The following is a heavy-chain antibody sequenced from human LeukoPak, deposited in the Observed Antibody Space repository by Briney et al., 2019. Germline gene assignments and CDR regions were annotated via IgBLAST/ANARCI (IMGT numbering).Heavy chain of an antibody. J-gene: IGHJ4*02. V-gene: IGHV1-2*02. CDR3: ARAEYSSGWYFDY. CDR2: INPNSGGT. D-gene: IGHD6-19*01. CDR1: GGTFSSYA. Sequence: ASVKVSCKASGGTFSSYAISWVRQAPGQGLEWMGWINPNSGGTNYAQKFQGRVTMTRDTSISTAYMELSRLRSDDTAVYYCARAEYSSGWYFDYWGQGTLVTVSS.